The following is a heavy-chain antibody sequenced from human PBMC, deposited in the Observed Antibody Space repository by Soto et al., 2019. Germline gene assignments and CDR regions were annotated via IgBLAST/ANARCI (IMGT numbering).Heavy chain of an antibody. J-gene: IGHJ4*02. CDR2: ISGSGGST. CDR1: GFTFSSYA. D-gene: IGHD4-17*01. CDR3: AKDWSPTTVTSDTPFDY. Sequence: GGSLRLSCAASGFTFSSYAMSWVPQAPGKGLEWVSAISGSGGSTYYADSVKGRFTISRDNSKNTLYLQMNSLRAEDTAVYYCAKDWSPTTVTSDTPFDYWGQGT. V-gene: IGHV3-23*01.